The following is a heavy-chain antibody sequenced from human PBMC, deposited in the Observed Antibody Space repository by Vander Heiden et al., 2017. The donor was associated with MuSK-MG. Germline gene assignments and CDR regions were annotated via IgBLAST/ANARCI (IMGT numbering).Heavy chain of an antibody. CDR3: AHSGRTVLSKGGYYILASVGYYFDY. CDR2: TYLDDDK. Sequence: QITLKESGPTLVKPTQTLTLTCTFAGLSLSTSGVGVGWIRQPPGKALEWLALTYLDDDKRDSPSLKSRLTITKDTSKNQVVLTMTNMDPVDTATYYCAHSGRTVLSKGGYYILASVGYYFDYWGQGTLVTVSS. CDR1: GLSLSTSGVG. V-gene: IGHV2-5*02. J-gene: IGHJ4*02. D-gene: IGHD3-9*01.